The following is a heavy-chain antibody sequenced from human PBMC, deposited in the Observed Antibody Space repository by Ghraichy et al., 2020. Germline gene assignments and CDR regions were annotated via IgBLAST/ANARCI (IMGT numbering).Heavy chain of an antibody. Sequence: SETLSLTCTVSGASINSGSYYWVWIRQPPGKGLEWIGSIHHSGTTYFNQSLKSRVIISVDMPKNQFSLNLTSVTAADTALYFCARDHQLQPYAYYYGMDVWGHGTTVTVSS. CDR1: GASINSGSYY. CDR3: ARDHQLQPYAYYYGMDV. J-gene: IGHJ6*02. D-gene: IGHD3-16*01. CDR2: IHHSGTT. V-gene: IGHV4-39*02.